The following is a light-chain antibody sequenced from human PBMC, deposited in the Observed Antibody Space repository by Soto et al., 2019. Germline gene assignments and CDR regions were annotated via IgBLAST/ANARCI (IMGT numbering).Light chain of an antibody. CDR3: AAWDYSLNAYV. CDR1: SSNIGSEA. CDR2: GDY. Sequence: QSALTQPPSASGTPGQMVSISCSGSSSNIGSEAVNWFQHLPGTTPKLLIYGDYQRPSGVPDRFSGSRSGTSASLAISGLQSQDEADYYCAAWDYSLNAYVFGTGTKVTVL. V-gene: IGLV1-44*01. J-gene: IGLJ1*01.